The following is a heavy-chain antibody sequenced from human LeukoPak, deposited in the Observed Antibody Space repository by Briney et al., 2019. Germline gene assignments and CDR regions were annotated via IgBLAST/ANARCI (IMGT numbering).Heavy chain of an antibody. J-gene: IGHJ5*02. CDR2: IIPIFGTA. CDR1: GGTFSSYA. D-gene: IGHD2-2*02. CDR3: ARDGWYQLLYPNWFDP. Sequence: SVKVSCKASGGTFSSYAISWVRQAPGQGLEWMGGIIPIFGTANYAQKFQGRVTITADESTSTAYMELSSLRSEDTAVYYCARDGWYQLLYPNWFDPWGQGTLVTVSS. V-gene: IGHV1-69*13.